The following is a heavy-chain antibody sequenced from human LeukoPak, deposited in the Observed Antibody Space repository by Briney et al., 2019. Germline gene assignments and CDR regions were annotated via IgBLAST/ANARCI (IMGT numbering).Heavy chain of an antibody. J-gene: IGHJ6*03. CDR3: AKIYGSGKSYYYYYMDV. Sequence: PGGSLRLSCAASGFTFSSYAMNWVRQAPGKGLEWVSAISGSGGSTYYADSVKGRFTISRDNSKNTLYLQMYSLRAEDTAVYSCAKIYGSGKSYYYYYMDVWGKGTTVTVSS. D-gene: IGHD3-10*01. CDR2: ISGSGGST. CDR1: GFTFSSYA. V-gene: IGHV3-23*01.